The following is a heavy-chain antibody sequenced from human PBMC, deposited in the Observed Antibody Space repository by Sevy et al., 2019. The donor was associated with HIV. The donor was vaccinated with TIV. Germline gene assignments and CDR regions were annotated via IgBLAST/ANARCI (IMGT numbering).Heavy chain of an antibody. CDR2: IKQDGSEK. D-gene: IGHD6-13*01. CDR1: GFTFSSFW. J-gene: IGHJ4*02. CDR3: AGGLGYSTRGFDY. Sequence: GGSLRLSCAASGFTFSSFWMSWVRQAPGKGLEWVAIIKQDGSEKYYVDSVKGRFTISRDNAKNSLYLQMSSLRADDTVLYCGAGGLGYSTRGFDYWGQGTLVTVSS. V-gene: IGHV3-7*03.